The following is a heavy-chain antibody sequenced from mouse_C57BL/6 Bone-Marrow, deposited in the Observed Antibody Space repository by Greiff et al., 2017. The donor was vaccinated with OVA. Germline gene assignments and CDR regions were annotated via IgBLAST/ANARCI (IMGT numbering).Heavy chain of an antibody. V-gene: IGHV1-85*01. CDR2: IYPGDGST. J-gene: IGHJ3*01. CDR3: ASAIYYYGSRGAWVDY. CDR1: GYTFTSYD. Sequence: VKLMESGPELVKPGASVKLSCKASGYTFTSYDMNWVKQRPGQGLEWIGWIYPGDGSTKYNEKFKGKATLTVDTSSSTAYLELHSLTSEDSAVHICASAIYYYGSRGAWVDYWGQGTVVTVSA. D-gene: IGHD1-1*01.